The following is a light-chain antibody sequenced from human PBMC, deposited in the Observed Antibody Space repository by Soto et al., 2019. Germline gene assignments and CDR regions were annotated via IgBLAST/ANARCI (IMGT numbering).Light chain of an antibody. V-gene: IGKV3-20*01. CDR1: QSVSSNY. Sequence: EIVLTQSPGTLSLSPGERATLSCRASQSVSSNYLAWYQQKPGQAPRLLIYAASSRATGIPDRFSGSGSGTDFTHTISRLEPEDFAVYYCQQYSSSSETFGPGTKVDI. J-gene: IGKJ3*01. CDR3: QQYSSSSET. CDR2: AAS.